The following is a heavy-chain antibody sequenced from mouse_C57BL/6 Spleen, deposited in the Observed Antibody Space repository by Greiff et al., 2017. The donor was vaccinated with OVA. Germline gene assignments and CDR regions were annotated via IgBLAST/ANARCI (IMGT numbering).Heavy chain of an antibody. Sequence: QVQLQQPGAELVKPGASVKLSCKASGYTFTSYWMHWVKQRPGQGLEWIGMIHPNSGSTNYNETFKSKATLTVDKSSSTAYMQLSSLTSEDSADYYCARPYGNYVDFDYWGQGTTLTVSS. CDR3: ARPYGNYVDFDY. D-gene: IGHD2-10*02. CDR2: IHPNSGST. V-gene: IGHV1-64*01. CDR1: GYTFTSYW. J-gene: IGHJ2*01.